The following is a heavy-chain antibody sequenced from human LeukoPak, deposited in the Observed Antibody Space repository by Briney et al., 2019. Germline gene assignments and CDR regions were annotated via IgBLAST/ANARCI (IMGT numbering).Heavy chain of an antibody. Sequence: ASVKVSCKASGGTFSSYAIHWVRQAPGQGLEWMGGIIRIFSTTNYAQKFQGRVTISADESTSTAYMELSSLRSEDTAVYYCARGPSSGRVRNVLADYWGQGTLVTVSS. D-gene: IGHD3-10*02. CDR1: GGTFSSYA. CDR2: IIRIFSTT. J-gene: IGHJ4*02. CDR3: ARGPSSGRVRNVLADY. V-gene: IGHV1-69*13.